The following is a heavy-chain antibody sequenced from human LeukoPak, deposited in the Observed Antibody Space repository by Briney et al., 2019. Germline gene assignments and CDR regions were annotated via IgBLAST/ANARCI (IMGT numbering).Heavy chain of an antibody. V-gene: IGHV5-51*01. CDR2: IYPGDSDT. CDR3: ARVRLRFLEWFPFDP. D-gene: IGHD3-3*01. Sequence: GESLKISCKGSGYSFTSYWIGWVRQMPGKGLECMGIIYPGDSDTRYSPSFQGQVTISADKSISTAYLQWSSLKASDTAMYYCARVRLRFLEWFPFDPWGQGTLVTVSS. J-gene: IGHJ5*02. CDR1: GYSFTSYW.